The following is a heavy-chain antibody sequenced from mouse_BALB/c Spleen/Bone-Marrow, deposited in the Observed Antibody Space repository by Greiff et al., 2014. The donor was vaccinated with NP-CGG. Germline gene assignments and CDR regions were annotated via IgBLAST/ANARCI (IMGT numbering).Heavy chain of an antibody. D-gene: IGHD1-1*01. J-gene: IGHJ2*01. V-gene: IGHV1S53*02. CDR2: ISPGTGSI. CDR3: NYYGNTFDY. Sequence: VKLMESDAELVKPGASVKISCKASGYTFTDHAIHWVKQKPEQGLEWIGYISPGTGSIKYNEKFKDKVTLTADKSSSTAYTQLNSLTSEDSTVYFCNYYGNTFDYWGQGTTLTVSS. CDR1: GYTFTDHA.